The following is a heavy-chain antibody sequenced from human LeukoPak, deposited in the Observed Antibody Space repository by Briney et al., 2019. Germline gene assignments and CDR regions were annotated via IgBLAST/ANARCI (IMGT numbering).Heavy chain of an antibody. J-gene: IGHJ4*02. CDR1: GFRFDDHG. Sequence: PGGSLRLSCAASGFRFDDHGMSCVRQVPGKGLEWVSGINWNGASTGYGDSVKGRFTISRDNAKNSLYLQMNSLRAEDTALYYCAGGDRNGWYFDYWGQGILVTVSS. D-gene: IGHD6-19*01. CDR3: AGGDRNGWYFDY. CDR2: INWNGAST. V-gene: IGHV3-20*04.